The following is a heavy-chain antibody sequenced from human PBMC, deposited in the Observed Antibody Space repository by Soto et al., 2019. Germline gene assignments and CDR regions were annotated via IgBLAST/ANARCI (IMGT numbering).Heavy chain of an antibody. CDR3: ARHRGPAPVY. CDR2: LFYGGTT. J-gene: IGHJ4*02. V-gene: IGHV4-39*01. Sequence: PSETLSLTXTVSGGSISGYYWTWIRQPPGKGLEWVGSLFYGGTTDYNPSLKSRLTMSLDTSKNHFSLKLRSVTAADTAVYYCARHRGPAPVYWGQGTLVTVSS. CDR1: GGSISGYY. D-gene: IGHD3-10*01.